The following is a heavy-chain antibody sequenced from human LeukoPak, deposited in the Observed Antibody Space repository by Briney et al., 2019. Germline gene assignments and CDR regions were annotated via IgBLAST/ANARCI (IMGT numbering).Heavy chain of an antibody. CDR3: ARADCSSSSCYTVSY. D-gene: IGHD2-2*02. V-gene: IGHV3-64*01. J-gene: IGHJ4*02. CDR1: GFTFNSYA. CDR2: IDSIGDST. Sequence: GGSLRLSCAASGFTFNSYAMQWVRQAPGKGLEYVSGIDSIGDSTYYANSVKGRFSISRDNSKNTVYLQMGSLRGEDMAVYYCARADCSSSSCYTVSYWGQGTLVTVSS.